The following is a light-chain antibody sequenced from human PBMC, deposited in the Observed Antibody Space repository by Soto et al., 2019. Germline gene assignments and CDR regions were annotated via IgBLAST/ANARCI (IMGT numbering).Light chain of an antibody. J-gene: IGKJ4*01. V-gene: IGKV3-15*01. Sequence: VVMTQSPATVSVSPGEGVTLSCRAGQTISNDLAWYQQKPGQAPRLLIYGASTRATGVPARFSGGGSGTEFTLTISSLQSGDFAFYYCQQNNKWPPVTFGGGTKVDIK. CDR2: GAS. CDR3: QQNNKWPPVT. CDR1: QTISND.